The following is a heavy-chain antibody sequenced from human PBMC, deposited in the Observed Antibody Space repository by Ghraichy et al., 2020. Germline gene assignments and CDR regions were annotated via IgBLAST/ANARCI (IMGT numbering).Heavy chain of an antibody. CDR3: AREDRDFDWLLRWFDP. J-gene: IGHJ5*02. CDR2: IYYSGST. V-gene: IGHV4-59*01. D-gene: IGHD3-9*01. Sequence: SETLSLTCTVSGGSISSYYWSWIRQPPGKGLEWIGYIYYSGSTNYNPSLKSRVTISVDTSKNQFSLKLSSVTAADTAVYYCAREDRDFDWLLRWFDPWGQGTLVTVSS. CDR1: GGSISSYY.